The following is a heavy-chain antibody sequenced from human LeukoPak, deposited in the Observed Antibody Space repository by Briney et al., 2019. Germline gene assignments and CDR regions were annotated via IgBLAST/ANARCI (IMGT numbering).Heavy chain of an antibody. CDR2: IRYDGSNK. Sequence: GGSLRLSCAASGFTFSSYGMHWVRQAPGKGLEWVAFIRYDGSNKYYADSVKGRFTISRDNSKNTLYLQMNSLRAEDTAVYYCAREHYYYDSTGDAFDIWGQGTMVTVSS. CDR1: GFTFSSYG. CDR3: AREHYYYDSTGDAFDI. V-gene: IGHV3-30*02. D-gene: IGHD3-22*01. J-gene: IGHJ3*02.